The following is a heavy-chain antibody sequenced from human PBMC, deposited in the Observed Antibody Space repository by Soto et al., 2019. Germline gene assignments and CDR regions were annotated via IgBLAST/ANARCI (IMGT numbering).Heavy chain of an antibody. CDR2: INHRGST. J-gene: IGHJ5*02. CDR3: ARDGFCTSTTCRVGNWFDP. D-gene: IGHD2-2*01. V-gene: IGHV4-34*01. CDR1: GGSFSGYY. Sequence: QVQLQQWGAGLLKHSETMSLTCVVYGGSFSGYYWTWIRQSHGKGREWIVGINHRGSTNYNPSLESRVTISVDTSKNQFSMNLPSVTAADTAMYYWARDGFCTSTTCRVGNWFDPWGQGTLVTVSS.